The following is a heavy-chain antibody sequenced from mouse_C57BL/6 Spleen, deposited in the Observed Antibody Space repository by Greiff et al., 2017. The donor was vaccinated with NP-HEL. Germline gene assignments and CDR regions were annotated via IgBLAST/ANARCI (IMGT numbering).Heavy chain of an antibody. CDR1: GYTFTSYW. D-gene: IGHD3-2*02. Sequence: QVHVKQSGAELAKPGASVKLSCKASGYTFTSYWMHWVKQRPGQGLEWIGYINPSSGYTKYNQKFKDKATLTADKSSSTAYMQLSSLTYEDSAVYYCASLVPDSSGYRGYFDYWGQGTTLTVSS. V-gene: IGHV1-7*01. CDR3: ASLVPDSSGYRGYFDY. CDR2: INPSSGYT. J-gene: IGHJ2*01.